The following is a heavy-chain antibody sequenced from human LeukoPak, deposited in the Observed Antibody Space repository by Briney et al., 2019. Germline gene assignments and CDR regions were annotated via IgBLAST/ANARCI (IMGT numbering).Heavy chain of an antibody. CDR2: MHLNSGGT. CDR3: ARVGRNPDSLS. J-gene: IGHJ5*02. Sequence: ASVKVSCKASGYTFSDYYMHWVRQAPGQGLEWMGWMHLNSGGTHYAQKFQDRVTKTWERSIRKAYRELRSLTSDDSAVYYCARVGRNPDSLSWGQGTLVTVSS. CDR1: GYTFSDYY. V-gene: IGHV1-2*02. D-gene: IGHD1-14*01.